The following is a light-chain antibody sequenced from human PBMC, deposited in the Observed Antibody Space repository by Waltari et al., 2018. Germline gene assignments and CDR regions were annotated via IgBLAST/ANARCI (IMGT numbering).Light chain of an antibody. Sequence: DIVLTQSPGTLSLSPGERATLSCRASQSVSSSHLAWYQQKPGQAPRLLIYSASSRATGIPDRFSGSGSGTDFTLTISRLEPEDFAVYYCQQYNSSPLTFGPGTKVEIK. CDR3: QQYNSSPLT. V-gene: IGKV3-20*01. J-gene: IGKJ3*01. CDR1: QSVSSSH. CDR2: SAS.